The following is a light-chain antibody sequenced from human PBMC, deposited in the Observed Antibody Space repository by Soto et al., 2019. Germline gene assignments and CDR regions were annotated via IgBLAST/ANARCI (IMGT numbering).Light chain of an antibody. J-gene: IGKJ1*01. CDR3: QQYTTYSGT. V-gene: IGKV1-5*03. CDR1: QSISSW. Sequence: DIQMTQSPSTLSASVGDRVTITCRASQSISSWLAWYQQKPGKAPKLLIHKASILQSGVPSRFSGSESGTEFTLSISSLQPDDFATYYCQQYTTYSGTFGQGTMVEIK. CDR2: KAS.